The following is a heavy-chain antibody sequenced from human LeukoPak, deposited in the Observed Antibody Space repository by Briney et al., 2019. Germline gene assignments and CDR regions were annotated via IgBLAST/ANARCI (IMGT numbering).Heavy chain of an antibody. D-gene: IGHD3-16*01. Sequence: GASVKVSCKASGYTFTAYGISWVRQVPGQGLEWMGWISANNGNTNYAQKVQGRVTMTRDTSTSTAYMELRSLRYDDTAVYYCSRDDGPFGGVRFDHWGQGTLVTVSS. CDR1: GYTFTAYG. CDR2: ISANNGNT. CDR3: SRDDGPFGGVRFDH. V-gene: IGHV1-18*01. J-gene: IGHJ4*02.